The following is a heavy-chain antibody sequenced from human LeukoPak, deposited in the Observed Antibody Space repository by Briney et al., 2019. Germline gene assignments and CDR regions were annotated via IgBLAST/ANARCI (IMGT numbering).Heavy chain of an antibody. J-gene: IGHJ3*02. D-gene: IGHD6-19*01. CDR1: GGSISNSY. CDR2: IYYSGSGST. V-gene: IGHV4-59*12. CDR3: ARGGLLTVAGGNDAFDI. Sequence: MASETLSLTCTVSGGSISNSYWSWIRQPPGKGLEWIGYIYYSGSGSTNYNPSLKSRVTISVDTSKNQFSLKLSSVTAADTAVYYCARGGLLTVAGGNDAFDIWGQGTMVTVSS.